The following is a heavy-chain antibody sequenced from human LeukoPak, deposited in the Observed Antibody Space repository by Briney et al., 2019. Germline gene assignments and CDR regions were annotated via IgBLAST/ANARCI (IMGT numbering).Heavy chain of an antibody. CDR2: IYYSGST. V-gene: IGHV4-31*03. Sequence: SETLSLTCTVSGGSIGSGGYYWSWIRQHPGKGLEWIGYIYYSGSTYYNPSLKSRVTISVDTSKNQFSLKLSSVTAADTAVYYCARDRERANENWFDPWGQGTLVIVSS. CDR1: GGSIGSGGYY. CDR3: ARDRERANENWFDP. D-gene: IGHD1-1*01. J-gene: IGHJ5*02.